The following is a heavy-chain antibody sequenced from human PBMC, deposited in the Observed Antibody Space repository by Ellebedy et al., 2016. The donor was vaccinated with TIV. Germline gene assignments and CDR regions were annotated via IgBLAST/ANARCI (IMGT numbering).Heavy chain of an antibody. V-gene: IGHV3-23*01. CDR3: TKRADNWGFFDY. D-gene: IGHD1-1*01. J-gene: IGHJ4*02. Sequence: PGGSLRLSCAASGFTFSDYVMAWVRQVPGKGLEWVSAVSESDGRTFYADSVKGRCTISRDNSKNTLFLQMNSLTAGDTAVYYCTKRADNWGFFDYWGQGTLVTVSS. CDR1: GFTFSDYV. CDR2: VSESDGRT.